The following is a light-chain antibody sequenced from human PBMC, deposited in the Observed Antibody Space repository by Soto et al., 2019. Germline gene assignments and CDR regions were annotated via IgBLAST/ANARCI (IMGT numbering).Light chain of an antibody. Sequence: QSVLTQPPSASGSPGQSVTISCTGTKNDIGVYNYVSWYQHHPGKAPKVMIYEVRNRPSGVSNRFSGSKSGNTASLTISGLQAEDEADYYCSSYSSTKTRVFGTGTKVTVL. V-gene: IGLV2-14*01. J-gene: IGLJ1*01. CDR1: KNDIGVYNY. CDR3: SSYSSTKTRV. CDR2: EVR.